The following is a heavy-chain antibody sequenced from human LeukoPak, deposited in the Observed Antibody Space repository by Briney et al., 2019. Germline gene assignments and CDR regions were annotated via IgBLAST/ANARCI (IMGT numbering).Heavy chain of an antibody. D-gene: IGHD5-18*01. V-gene: IGHV4-4*07. J-gene: IGHJ4*02. CDR1: GGSISSYH. Sequence: SETLSLTCTVSGGSISSYHWSWIRQPAGKGLEWIGHININEGPKYNPSLRSRVTMSADTSRNQYSLRLSSVTAADTAVYYCARDGNSYGPDFDYWGKGTLVTVYS. CDR2: ININEGP. CDR3: ARDGNSYGPDFDY.